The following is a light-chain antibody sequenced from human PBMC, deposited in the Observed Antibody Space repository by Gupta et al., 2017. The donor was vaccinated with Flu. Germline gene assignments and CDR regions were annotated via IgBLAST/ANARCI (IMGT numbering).Light chain of an antibody. CDR3: QQSYSNPRA. Sequence: DIQMTQSPSSLSASVGDRVTITCRASQSISSYLNWYQQKPGKAPKLLIYAASRLQSGVPSRFSGSGSGTDFTLTISSLQPEDFATYYCQQSYSNPRAFGQGTKLEIK. CDR1: QSISSY. V-gene: IGKV1-39*01. J-gene: IGKJ2*01. CDR2: AAS.